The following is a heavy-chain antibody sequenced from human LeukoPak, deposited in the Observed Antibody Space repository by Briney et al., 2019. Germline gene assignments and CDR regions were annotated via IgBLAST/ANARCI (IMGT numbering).Heavy chain of an antibody. J-gene: IGHJ4*02. Sequence: GIINPSGGSTSYAQKFQGRVTMTRDTSTSTVYMELSSLRSEDTAVYYCASIGSRRGYDFDYWGQGTLVTVSS. D-gene: IGHD3-10*01. CDR2: INPSGGST. V-gene: IGHV1-46*01. CDR3: ASIGSRRGYDFDY.